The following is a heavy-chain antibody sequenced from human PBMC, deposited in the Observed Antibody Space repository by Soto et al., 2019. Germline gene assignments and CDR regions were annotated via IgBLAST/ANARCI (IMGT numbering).Heavy chain of an antibody. V-gene: IGHV3-30*18. Sequence: GGSLRLSCAASGFTFSSYGMHWVRQAPGKGLEWVAVISYDGSNKYYADSVKGRFTISRDNSKNTLYLQMNSLRAEDTAVYYCAKGRRAYYYYGMDFWGQGTTVTVSS. J-gene: IGHJ6*02. CDR3: AKGRRAYYYYGMDF. CDR1: GFTFSSYG. CDR2: ISYDGSNK.